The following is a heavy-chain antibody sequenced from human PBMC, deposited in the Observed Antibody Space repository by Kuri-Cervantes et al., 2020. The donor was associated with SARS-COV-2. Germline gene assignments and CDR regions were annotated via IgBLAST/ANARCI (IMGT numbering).Heavy chain of an antibody. CDR2: VKQDGSET. CDR1: GFTVNYYW. Sequence: GGSLRLSCAASGFTVNYYWMTWVRQAPGGGLEWVANVKQDGSETYYVESVKGRFTISSDNAKNSLYLQMNSLRADDTAVYYCVRLGAAYVDTLVVMRAVHYFDSWGQGTLVTVSS. D-gene: IGHD5-18*01. CDR3: VRLGAAYVDTLVVMRAVHYFDS. V-gene: IGHV3-7*03. J-gene: IGHJ4*02.